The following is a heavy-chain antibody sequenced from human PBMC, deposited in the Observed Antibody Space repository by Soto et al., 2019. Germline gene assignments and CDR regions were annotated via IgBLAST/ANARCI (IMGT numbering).Heavy chain of an antibody. V-gene: IGHV3-30*18. Sequence: QVQLVESGGGVVQPGRSLRLSCAASGFSFSYYAMHWVRRAPGKGLEWVALISYDGSNKFYADSVKGRFTISRDNSKNTLYLQMNGLRTEDTAVYYCAKTGRDYGESPNDYWGRGTRVTVSS. D-gene: IGHD4-17*01. J-gene: IGHJ4*02. CDR3: AKTGRDYGESPNDY. CDR2: ISYDGSNK. CDR1: GFSFSYYA.